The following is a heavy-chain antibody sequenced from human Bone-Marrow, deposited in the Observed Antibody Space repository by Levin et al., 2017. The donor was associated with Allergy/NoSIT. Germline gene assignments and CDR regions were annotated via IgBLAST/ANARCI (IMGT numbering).Heavy chain of an antibody. CDR2: ITNGGGRT. Sequence: GGSLRLSCAASGFSFHNDAMTWVRKAPGKGLEWVSGITNGGGRTFYAESVKGRFTISRDNSKNTLYLQMSSLRAEDTAIYYCAKIDSGYDSSDYWGQGTLVTVSS. J-gene: IGHJ4*02. V-gene: IGHV3-23*01. CDR1: GFSFHNDA. D-gene: IGHD5-12*01. CDR3: AKIDSGYDSSDY.